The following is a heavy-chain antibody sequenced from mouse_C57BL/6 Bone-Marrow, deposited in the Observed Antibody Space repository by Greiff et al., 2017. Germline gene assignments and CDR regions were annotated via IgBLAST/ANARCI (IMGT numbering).Heavy chain of an antibody. V-gene: IGHV1-55*01. CDR3: ARPYYSNYWYFGV. Sequence: QVQLQQPGAELVRPGASVKMSCKASGYTFTSYWITWVKQRPGQGLEWIGDIYPGSGSTNYNEKFKNKATLTVDTSSSTAYMQLSSLTSEDSAVYYCARPYYSNYWYFGVWGTGTTVTVSS. CDR1: GYTFTSYW. J-gene: IGHJ1*03. D-gene: IGHD2-5*01. CDR2: IYPGSGST.